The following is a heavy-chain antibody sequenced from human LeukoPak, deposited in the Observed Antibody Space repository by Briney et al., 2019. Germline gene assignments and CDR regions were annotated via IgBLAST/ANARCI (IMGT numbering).Heavy chain of an antibody. V-gene: IGHV4-34*01. Sequence: PSETLSLTCAVYGGSFSGYYWSWIRQPPGKGLEWIGEINHSGSTNYNPSLKSRVTISVDTSKNQFSLTLSSVTAADTAVYYCARRGKRGSGTILNWFDPWGQGTLVTVSS. J-gene: IGHJ5*02. CDR2: INHSGST. CDR1: GGSFSGYY. D-gene: IGHD3-10*01. CDR3: ARRGKRGSGTILNWFDP.